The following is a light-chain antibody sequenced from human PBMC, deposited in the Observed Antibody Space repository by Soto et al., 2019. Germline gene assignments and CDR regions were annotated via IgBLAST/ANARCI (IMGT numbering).Light chain of an antibody. CDR2: LNSDGSH. V-gene: IGLV4-69*01. CDR3: QTWCTGIHYV. Sequence: QAVVTQSPSASASLGASVKLTCTLSSGHSSYAIAWHQQQPEKGPRYLMKLNSDGSHSKGDGIPDRFSGSSSGAERYLTISSLQSEDEADYYCQTWCTGIHYVFGTGTKLTVL. J-gene: IGLJ1*01. CDR1: SGHSSYA.